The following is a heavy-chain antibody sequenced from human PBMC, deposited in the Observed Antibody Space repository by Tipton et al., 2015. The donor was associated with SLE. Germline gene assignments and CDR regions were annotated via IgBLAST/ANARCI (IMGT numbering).Heavy chain of an antibody. Sequence: QSGAEVKKPGASVKVSCKASGYTFISYYLHWVRQAPGQGLEWMGEINPGSGTTNYAQKFQGRLTMTRDTSTNTVYMELGSLRFEDTAVYYCARAVESYDYWGQGTLVTVSS. J-gene: IGHJ4*02. CDR2: INPGSGTT. CDR1: GYTFISYY. V-gene: IGHV1-46*01. CDR3: ARAVESYDY. D-gene: IGHD5-24*01.